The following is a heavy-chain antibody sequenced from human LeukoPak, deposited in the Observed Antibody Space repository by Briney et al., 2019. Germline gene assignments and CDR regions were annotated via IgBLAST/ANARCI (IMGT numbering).Heavy chain of an antibody. CDR3: ARLVDTPVIRGYYFDP. CDR1: GVSVSSGSYY. D-gene: IGHD3-22*01. Sequence: PSQTLSLTCTVSGVSVSSGSYYWSWIRQPAGKGLEWIGRIYISGSTNYNSSLRGRVTMSIDTSKNQFSLTLTSVTAADTAVYYCARLVDTPVIRGYYFDPWGQGTLVPVSS. CDR2: IYISGST. V-gene: IGHV4-61*02. J-gene: IGHJ5*02.